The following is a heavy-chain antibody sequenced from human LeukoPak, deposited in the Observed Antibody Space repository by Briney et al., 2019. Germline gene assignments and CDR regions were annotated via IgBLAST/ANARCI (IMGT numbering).Heavy chain of an antibody. CDR2: IYPGDSDT. V-gene: IGHV5-51*01. D-gene: IGHD2-8*01. CDR1: GDSFTAYW. Sequence: GESLKISCRGSGDSFTAYWIAWVRQMPGKGLEWMGIIYPGDSDTRYSPSFQGQVTISADKSISTAYLQWSSLKASDTAMYYCARLMASSNYVDYWGQGTLVTVSS. J-gene: IGHJ4*02. CDR3: ARLMASSNYVDY.